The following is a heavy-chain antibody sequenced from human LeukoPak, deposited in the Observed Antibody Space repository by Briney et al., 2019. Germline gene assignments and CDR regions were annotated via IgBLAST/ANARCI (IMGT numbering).Heavy chain of an antibody. CDR1: GYSFTNYW. Sequence: GESLKISCKGSGYSFTNYWIGWVRQMPGKGLEWMGTIYPGDSDTKYSPSFQGQVTISADRSISTAYLQWSSLKASDTAMYYCARRIAAAGSIGTRYFDYWGQGTLVTVSS. CDR3: ARRIAAAGSIGTRYFDY. CDR2: IYPGDSDT. J-gene: IGHJ4*02. V-gene: IGHV5-51*01. D-gene: IGHD6-13*01.